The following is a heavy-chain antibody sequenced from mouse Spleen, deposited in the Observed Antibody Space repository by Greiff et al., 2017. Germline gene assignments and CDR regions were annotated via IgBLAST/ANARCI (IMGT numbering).Heavy chain of an antibody. Sequence: QVQLQQPGAELVRPGASVKLSCKASGYTFTSYWINWVKQRPGQGLEWIGNIYPSDSYTNYNQKFKDKATLTVDKSSSTAYMQLSSPTSEDSAVYYCTRDYGSSTGAWFAYWGQGTLVTVSA. J-gene: IGHJ3*01. V-gene: IGHV1-69*02. CDR2: IYPSDSYT. CDR3: TRDYGSSTGAWFAY. D-gene: IGHD1-1*01. CDR1: GYTFTSYW.